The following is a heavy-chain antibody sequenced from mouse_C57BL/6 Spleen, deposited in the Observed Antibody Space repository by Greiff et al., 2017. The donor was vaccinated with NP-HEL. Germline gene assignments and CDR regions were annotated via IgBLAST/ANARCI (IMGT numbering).Heavy chain of an antibody. Sequence: QVQLQQPGAELVKPGASVKMSCKASGYTFTSYCITWVKQRPGHGLEWVGDIYPGSGCTNYNEKFNTKATLTVDTSSSTAYMQFSSLTSEDSAVYYCARCQIVFFDYWGKGTTLTVSS. D-gene: IGHD2-12*01. V-gene: IGHV1-55*01. CDR1: GYTFTSYC. CDR2: IYPGSGCT. J-gene: IGHJ2*01. CDR3: ARCQIVFFDY.